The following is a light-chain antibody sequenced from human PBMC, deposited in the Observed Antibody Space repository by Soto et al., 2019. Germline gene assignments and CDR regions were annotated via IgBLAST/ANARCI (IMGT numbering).Light chain of an antibody. CDR3: SSYTTSRTRV. Sequence: QSALTQPASVSGSPGQSITISCTGTSSDVGGYKFVSWYQQHPGKAPKLMIYEVSNRPSGVSNRFSGSKSGNTASLTISGLHAEDEDDYYCSSYTTSRTRVFGVGTKLTVL. J-gene: IGLJ3*02. V-gene: IGLV2-14*01. CDR2: EVS. CDR1: SSDVGGYKF.